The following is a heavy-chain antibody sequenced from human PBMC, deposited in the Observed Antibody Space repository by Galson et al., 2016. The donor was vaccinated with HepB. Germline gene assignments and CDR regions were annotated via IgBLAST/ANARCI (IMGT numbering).Heavy chain of an antibody. CDR3: ARAYYDDSSGYYPFDT. Sequence: PALVKPTQTLTLTCTFSGFSLNTSGTRVNWIRKPPGKALEWLARIDWDDDKLYNTPLKTRLTISKGTSRNQVVLTMTNMDPVDTATYYCARAYYDDSSGYYPFDTGGQGTLVTVSS. D-gene: IGHD3-22*01. CDR2: IDWDDDK. V-gene: IGHV2-70*04. J-gene: IGHJ4*02. CDR1: GFSLNTSGTR.